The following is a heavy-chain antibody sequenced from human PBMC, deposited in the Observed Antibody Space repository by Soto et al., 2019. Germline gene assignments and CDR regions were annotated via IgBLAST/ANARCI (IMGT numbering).Heavy chain of an antibody. D-gene: IGHD4-17*01. CDR2: ISAYNGNT. J-gene: IGHJ6*02. Sequence: ASVKVSCKASGYTFTSYGISWVRQAPGQGLEWMGWISAYNGNTNYAQKLQGRVTMTTDTSTSTAYMELRSLRSDDTAVYYCARDRTFLRWYPPDYYYGMDVWGQGTTVTVSS. V-gene: IGHV1-18*04. CDR1: GYTFTSYG. CDR3: ARDRTFLRWYPPDYYYGMDV.